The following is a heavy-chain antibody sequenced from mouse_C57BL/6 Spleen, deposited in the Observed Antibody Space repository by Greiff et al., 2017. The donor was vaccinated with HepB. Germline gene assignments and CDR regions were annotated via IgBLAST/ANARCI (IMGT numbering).Heavy chain of an antibody. V-gene: IGHV5-9*01. Sequence: DVKLQESGGGLVKPGGSLKLSCAASGFTFSSYTMSWVRQTPEQRLEWVATISGGGGNTYYPDSVKGRFTIARDNAKNTLYLQMSSLRSEDTALYYCEGNWFAYWGQGTLVTVSA. D-gene: IGHD2-1*01. J-gene: IGHJ3*01. CDR2: ISGGGGNT. CDR1: GFTFSSYT. CDR3: EGNWFAY.